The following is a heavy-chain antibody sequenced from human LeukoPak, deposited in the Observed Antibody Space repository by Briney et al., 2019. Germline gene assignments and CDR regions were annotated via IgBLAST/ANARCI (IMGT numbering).Heavy chain of an antibody. CDR3: AREDAKTAFDI. D-gene: IGHD2-2*01. Sequence: PGGSLRLSCAASGFTFSGYWMSWVRQAPGKGLEWVANIKQDGGERYYVDSVKGRFTISRDNSKNTLYLQMNSLRAEDTAVYYCAREDAKTAFDIWGQGTMVTVSS. CDR2: IKQDGGER. CDR1: GFTFSGYW. J-gene: IGHJ3*02. V-gene: IGHV3-7*01.